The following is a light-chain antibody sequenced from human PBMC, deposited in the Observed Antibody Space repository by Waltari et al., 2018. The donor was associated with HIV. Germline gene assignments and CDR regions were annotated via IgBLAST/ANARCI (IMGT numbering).Light chain of an antibody. J-gene: IGLJ3*02. CDR3: NSYTSTDRWV. CDR2: DVT. CDR1: TNAVGRYDY. Sequence: QSALTQPASVSGSPGQSITISCTGPTNAVGRYDYVSWHQQHPGKAPKLLIYDVTYRPSGVSTRFSGSKSGNTASLTVSGLQAEDEADYYCNSYTSTDRWVFGGGTKLTVL. V-gene: IGLV2-14*03.